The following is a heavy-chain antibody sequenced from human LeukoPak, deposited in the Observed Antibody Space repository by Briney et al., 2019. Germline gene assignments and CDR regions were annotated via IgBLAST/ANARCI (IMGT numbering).Heavy chain of an antibody. J-gene: IGHJ5*02. CDR1: GYTFTGFY. D-gene: IGHD6-13*01. CDR2: INPNSDDT. CDR3: ARGSLMAATGTGLSS. Sequence: ASVKVSCKASGYTFTGFYMHWVRQAPGQGLEWMGWINPNSDDTNYAQNFQGRVTMTRDTSISTAYVELSRLTSDDTAVYYCARGSLMAATGTGLSSWGQGTLVTVSS. V-gene: IGHV1-2*02.